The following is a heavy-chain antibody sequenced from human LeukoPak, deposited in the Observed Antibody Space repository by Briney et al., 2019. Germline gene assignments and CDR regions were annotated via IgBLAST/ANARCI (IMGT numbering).Heavy chain of an antibody. D-gene: IGHD5-12*01. CDR2: ITGSGSNT. J-gene: IGHJ4*02. Sequence: PGGSLRLSYAASRFTFSGYAMSWVRQAPGKGLEWVSAITGSGSNTYYADSVKGRFTISRDNSKNTLYLQMNSLRADDTAVYYCAKEASGRISDYIDYWGQGTLVTVSS. V-gene: IGHV3-23*01. CDR1: RFTFSGYA. CDR3: AKEASGRISDYIDY.